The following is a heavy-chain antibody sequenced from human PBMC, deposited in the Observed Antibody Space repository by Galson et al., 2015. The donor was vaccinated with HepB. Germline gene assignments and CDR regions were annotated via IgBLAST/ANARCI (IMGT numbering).Heavy chain of an antibody. J-gene: IGHJ5*02. CDR1: GYTFTGYY. CDR3: AREKEPDYYGSGTPGGP. V-gene: IGHV1-2*06. Sequence: SVKVSCKASGYTFTGYYTHWVRQAPGQGLEWMGRINPNSGGTNYAQKFQGRVTMTRDTSISTAYMELSRLRSDDTAVYYCAREKEPDYYGSGTPGGPWGQGTLVTVSS. CDR2: INPNSGGT. D-gene: IGHD3-10*01.